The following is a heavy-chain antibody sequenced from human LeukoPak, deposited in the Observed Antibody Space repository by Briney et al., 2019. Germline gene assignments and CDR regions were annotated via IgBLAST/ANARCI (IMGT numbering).Heavy chain of an antibody. CDR3: ARGPRGYSYGPPFDY. CDR1: GGSISSRNW. J-gene: IGHJ4*02. CDR2: IYHSGST. V-gene: IGHV4-4*02. D-gene: IGHD5-18*01. Sequence: PSETLSLTCAVSGGSISSRNWWSWVRQPPGKGLEWIGEIYHSGSTNYNPSLKTRVTISVDKSKNQFSLKLSSVTAADTAVYYCARGPRGYSYGPPFDYWGQGTLVTVSS.